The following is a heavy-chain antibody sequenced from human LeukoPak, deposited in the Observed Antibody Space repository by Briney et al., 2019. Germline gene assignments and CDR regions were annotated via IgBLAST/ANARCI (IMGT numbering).Heavy chain of an antibody. Sequence: GGSLRLSCAVSGFTFSSYAMSWVRQAPGKGLEWVSTISGSGGSAYYADSVKGRFTISRDNSKNTLYLQMISLRVEDTAVYYCAKDLRVISGYSKTDSWGQGTQVTVSS. CDR1: GFTFSSYA. V-gene: IGHV3-23*01. CDR2: ISGSGGSA. J-gene: IGHJ4*02. D-gene: IGHD3-22*01. CDR3: AKDLRVISGYSKTDS.